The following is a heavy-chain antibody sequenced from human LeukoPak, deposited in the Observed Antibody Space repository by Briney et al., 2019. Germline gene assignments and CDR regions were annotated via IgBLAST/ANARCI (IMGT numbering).Heavy chain of an antibody. Sequence: PGGSLRLSCAASGFTFSSYSMNWVRQAPGKGLEWVSYISSSSNTIYYADSVKGRFTISRDNAKNSLYLQMNSLRAKDTAVYYCARDRPPRFDPWGQGTLVTVSS. V-gene: IGHV3-48*01. CDR3: ARDRPPRFDP. J-gene: IGHJ5*02. CDR2: ISSSSNTI. CDR1: GFTFSSYS.